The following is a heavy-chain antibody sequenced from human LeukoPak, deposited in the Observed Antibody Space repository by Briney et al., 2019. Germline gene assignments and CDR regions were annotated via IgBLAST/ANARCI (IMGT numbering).Heavy chain of an antibody. Sequence: PGGSLSLSCAASGFTFSTYSMNWVRQAPGKGLEWVSSITSTSTYIYYADSMKGRFTISRDNAKNSLYLQMKGLRAEDTAIYYCARAGGYTSSLDSWGQGTLVTVSS. CDR3: ARAGGYTSSLDS. D-gene: IGHD6-13*01. CDR2: ITSTSTYI. J-gene: IGHJ4*02. CDR1: GFTFSTYS. V-gene: IGHV3-21*01.